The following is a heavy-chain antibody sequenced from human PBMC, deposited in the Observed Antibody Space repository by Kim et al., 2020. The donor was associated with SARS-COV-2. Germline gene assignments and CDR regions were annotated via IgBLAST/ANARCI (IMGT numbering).Heavy chain of an antibody. CDR3: ARDRGELPYYYYGRDV. J-gene: IGHJ6*02. V-gene: IGHV3-21*01. CDR2: ISSSSSYI. Sequence: GGSLRLSCAASGFTFSSYSMKWVRQAPGKGLEWVSSISSSSSYIYYTDSVKGRFTISRDNAKNSLYLQMNSLRAEDTAVYYCARDRGELPYYYYGRDVWGQGTTVTVSS. D-gene: IGHD1-26*01. CDR1: GFTFSSYS.